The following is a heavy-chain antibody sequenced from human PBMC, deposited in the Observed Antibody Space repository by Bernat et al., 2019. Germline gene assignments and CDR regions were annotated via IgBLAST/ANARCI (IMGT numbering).Heavy chain of an antibody. CDR2: IYYSGST. V-gene: IGHV4-59*08. D-gene: IGHD7-27*01. Sequence: QVQLQESGPGLVKPSETLSLTCTVSGGSISSYYWSWIRQPPGKGLEWIGYIYYSGSTNYNPSLKSRVTISVDTSKNQFSLKLSSVTAADTAVYYCARHTWGYYYYYMDVWGKGTTVTVSS. CDR1: GGSISSYY. J-gene: IGHJ6*03. CDR3: ARHTWGYYYYYMDV.